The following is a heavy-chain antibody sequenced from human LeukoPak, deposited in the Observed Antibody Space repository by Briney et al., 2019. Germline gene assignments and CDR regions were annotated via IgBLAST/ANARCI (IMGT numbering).Heavy chain of an antibody. Sequence: PGGSLRLSCAASGFTFSSYAMSWVRQAPGKGLEWVAGISGSGGGTNYADSVKGRFTISRDHPKNTLYLPMNSLTVEDTAVYFWEKRGVVIRVILVGFHKEAYYFDSWGQGALVTVSS. CDR2: ISGSGGGT. CDR1: GFTFSSYA. CDR3: EKRGVVIRVILVGFHKEAYYFDS. V-gene: IGHV3-23*01. D-gene: IGHD3-22*01. J-gene: IGHJ4*02.